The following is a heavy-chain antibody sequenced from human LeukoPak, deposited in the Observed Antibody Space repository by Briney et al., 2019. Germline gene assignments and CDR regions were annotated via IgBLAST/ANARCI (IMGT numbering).Heavy chain of an antibody. CDR2: IYYSGST. V-gene: IGHV4-59*01. Sequence: SETQSLTCTVSGGSIRSYYWSWIRQPPGKGLEWIGYIYYSGSTNYNPSLKSRVTISVDTSKNQFSLKLSSVTAADTAVYYCARAPYDYYGIDVWGQGTTVTVSS. CDR1: GGSIRSYY. J-gene: IGHJ6*02. CDR3: ARAPYDYYGIDV.